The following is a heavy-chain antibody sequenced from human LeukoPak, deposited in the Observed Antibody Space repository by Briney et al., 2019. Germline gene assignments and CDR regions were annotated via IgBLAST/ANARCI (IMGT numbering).Heavy chain of an antibody. CDR3: ARDAYSSGWYSPYYYYYYMDV. CDR1: GFTASSNY. Sequence: PGGSLRLSCAASGFTASSNYMSWVRQAPGKGLEWVSVIYSGGSTYYADSVKGRFTISRDNSKNTLYLQMNSLRAEDTAVYYCARDAYSSGWYSPYYYYYYMDVWGKGTTVTISS. J-gene: IGHJ6*03. V-gene: IGHV3-53*01. D-gene: IGHD6-19*01. CDR2: IYSGGST.